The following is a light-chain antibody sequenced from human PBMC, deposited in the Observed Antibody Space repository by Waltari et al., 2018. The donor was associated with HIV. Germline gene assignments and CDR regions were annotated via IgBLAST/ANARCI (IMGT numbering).Light chain of an antibody. CDR2: WAS. V-gene: IGKV4-1*01. Sequence: DIVMTQSPDSLAVSLGERATINCKSSQSVLYSSNNKNYLAWYQQKPGQPPKLLIYWASTRESGVPDRFSGRGSGTDFTLTISSLQAEDVAVYYCQQYYSNPRTFGKGTKVEIK. J-gene: IGKJ1*01. CDR3: QQYYSNPRT. CDR1: QSVLYSSNNKNY.